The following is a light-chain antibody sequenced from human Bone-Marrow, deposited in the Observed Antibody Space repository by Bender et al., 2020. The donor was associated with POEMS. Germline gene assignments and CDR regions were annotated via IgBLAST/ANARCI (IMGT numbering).Light chain of an antibody. CDR2: DVS. Sequence: QSVLTQPPSVSAAPGQKVTISCSGSSSNIGRNYVSWYQQLPGTAPKLMIYDVSNRPSGVSNRFSGSKSDNTASLTISGLQAEDEADYYCSSYTFSATWVFGGGTKVTVL. V-gene: IGLV2-14*01. CDR3: SSYTFSATWV. CDR1: SSNIGRNY. J-gene: IGLJ3*02.